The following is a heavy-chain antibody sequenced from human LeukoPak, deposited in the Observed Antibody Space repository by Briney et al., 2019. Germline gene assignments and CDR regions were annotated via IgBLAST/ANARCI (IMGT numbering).Heavy chain of an antibody. Sequence: KSSETLSLTCTVSGGSISSGGYYWSWIRQHPGKGLEWIGYIYYSGSTYYNPSLKSRVTISVDRSKNQFSLKLSSVTAADTAVYYCASSPADIVVVPAAIQFDYWGQGTLVTVSS. J-gene: IGHJ4*02. CDR3: ASSPADIVVVPAAIQFDY. CDR2: IYYSGST. CDR1: GGSISSGGYY. V-gene: IGHV4-31*03. D-gene: IGHD2-2*01.